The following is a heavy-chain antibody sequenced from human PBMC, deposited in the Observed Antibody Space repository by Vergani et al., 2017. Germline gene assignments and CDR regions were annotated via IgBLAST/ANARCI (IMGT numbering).Heavy chain of an antibody. V-gene: IGHV3-13*01. Sequence: EVQLLESGGGLVQPGGSLRLSCAASGFTFSSYAMSWVRQAPGKGLEWVSAISGTAGDTYYPGSVKGRFTISRENAKNSLYLQMNSLRAGDTAVYYCARGPAAMSDAFDIWGQGTMVTVSS. CDR2: ISGTAGDT. J-gene: IGHJ3*02. CDR3: ARGPAAMSDAFDI. D-gene: IGHD2-2*01. CDR1: GFTFSSYA.